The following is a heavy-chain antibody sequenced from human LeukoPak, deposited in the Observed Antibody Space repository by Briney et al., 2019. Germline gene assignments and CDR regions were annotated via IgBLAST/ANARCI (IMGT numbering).Heavy chain of an antibody. CDR1: GGSISSYY. CDR2: IYYSGST. CDR3: ARDVPVAYCGGDCYPTFDY. J-gene: IGHJ4*02. Sequence: ASETLSLTCTVSGGSISSYYWSWIRQPPGKGLEWMGYIYYSGSTNYNPSLKSRVTISVDTSKNQFSLKLSSVTAADTAVYYCARDVPVAYCGGDCYPTFDYWGQGTLVTVSS. D-gene: IGHD2-21*01. V-gene: IGHV4-59*01.